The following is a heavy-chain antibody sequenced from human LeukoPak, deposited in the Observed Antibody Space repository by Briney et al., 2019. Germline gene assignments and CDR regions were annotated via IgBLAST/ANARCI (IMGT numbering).Heavy chain of an antibody. Sequence: GGSLRLSCAASGFTFSSYGMHWVRQAPGKGLEWVVFISFDGSNKYYADSVKGRFTISRDNSKNTLSLQMNSLRAEDTAVYYCAREMDGYNFGYYFDYWGQGTLVTVSS. CDR1: GFTFSSYG. V-gene: IGHV3-30*03. D-gene: IGHD5-24*01. CDR2: ISFDGSNK. J-gene: IGHJ4*02. CDR3: AREMDGYNFGYYFDY.